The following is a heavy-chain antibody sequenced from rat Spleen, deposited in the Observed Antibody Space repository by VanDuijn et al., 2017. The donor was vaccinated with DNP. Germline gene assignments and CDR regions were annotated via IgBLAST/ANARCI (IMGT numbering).Heavy chain of an antibody. D-gene: IGHD5-1*01. V-gene: IGHV3-3*01. Sequence: EVQLQESGPGLVKPSQSLSLTCSVTGYSITSNYWGWIRKFPGSEMEWMGYINNAGSTNYNPSLKSRFSITRDTSKNQFFLQVNSVRNEDTATYYCAIQLGVFDYWGQGVMVIVSS. CDR2: INNAGST. CDR3: AIQLGVFDY. J-gene: IGHJ2*01. CDR1: GYSITSNY.